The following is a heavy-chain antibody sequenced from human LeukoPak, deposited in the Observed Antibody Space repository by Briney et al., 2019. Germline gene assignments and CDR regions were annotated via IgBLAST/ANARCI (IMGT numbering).Heavy chain of an antibody. Sequence: PGGSLRLSCAASGFTFSSYAMSCVRQAPGKGLEWVSAISGSGGSTYYADSVKGRFTISRDNSRDTLSLQMNSLRAEDTAVYYCAKGYYDYVWGSYYFDYWGQGTLVTVSS. V-gene: IGHV3-23*01. CDR2: ISGSGGST. D-gene: IGHD3-16*01. CDR1: GFTFSSYA. J-gene: IGHJ4*02. CDR3: AKGYYDYVWGSYYFDY.